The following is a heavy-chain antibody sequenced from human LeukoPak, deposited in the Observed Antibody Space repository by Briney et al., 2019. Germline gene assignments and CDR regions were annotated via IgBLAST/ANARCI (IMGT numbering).Heavy chain of an antibody. CDR1: GFTFSTYW. CDR2: IRYDGSNK. V-gene: IGHV3-30*02. J-gene: IGHJ4*02. Sequence: GGSLRLSCAASGFTFSTYWMSWVRQAPGKGLEWVAFIRYDGSNKYYADSVKGRFTISRDNSKNTLYLQMNSLRAEDTAVYYCSKDVGGDIVVVPADWGQGTLVTVSS. CDR3: SKDVGGDIVVVPAD. D-gene: IGHD2-2*01.